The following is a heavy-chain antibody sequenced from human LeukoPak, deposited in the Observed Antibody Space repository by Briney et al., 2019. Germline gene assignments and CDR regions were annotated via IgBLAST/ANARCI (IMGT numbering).Heavy chain of an antibody. V-gene: IGHV4-34*01. CDR3: ARGLRWFDP. J-gene: IGHJ5*02. Sequence: PSETLSLTCSVYGASFTDYFWTWIRQSPGKGLEWIGEINDYTGDTNYNPSLNSRVSISLEKSKNQFSLELRSVTAADTAVYYCARGLRWFDPWGQGTLVTVSS. CDR1: GASFTDYF. CDR2: INDYTGDT.